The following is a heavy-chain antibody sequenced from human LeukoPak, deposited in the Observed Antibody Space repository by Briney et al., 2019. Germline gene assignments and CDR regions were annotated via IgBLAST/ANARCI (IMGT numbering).Heavy chain of an antibody. V-gene: IGHV4-39*01. CDR1: GGSISSSSYY. CDR3: ARLKGDIVVVPAAMGTRIDY. D-gene: IGHD2-2*01. Sequence: SETLSLTCTVSGGSISSSSYYWGWIRQPPGKGLEWIGSMYYSGSTYYNPSLKSRVTISVDTSKNQFSLKLSSVTAADTAVYYCARLKGDIVVVPAAMGTRIDYWGQETLVPVSS. CDR2: MYYSGST. J-gene: IGHJ4*02.